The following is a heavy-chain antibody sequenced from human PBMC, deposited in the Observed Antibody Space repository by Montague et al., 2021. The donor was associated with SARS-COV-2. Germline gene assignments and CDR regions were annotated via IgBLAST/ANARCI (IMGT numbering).Heavy chain of an antibody. CDR3: ARGGGYSYGALDY. CDR2: INHSGST. Sequence: SETPSLTCVVYGGSFSGYYWSWIRQPPGKGLEWIGEINHSGSTNYNPSLKSRVTTSVDTSKKQFSLRLNSVTAADTAVYYCARGGGYSYGALDYWGQGTLVTVSS. CDR1: GGSFSGYY. J-gene: IGHJ4*02. V-gene: IGHV4-34*01. D-gene: IGHD5-18*01.